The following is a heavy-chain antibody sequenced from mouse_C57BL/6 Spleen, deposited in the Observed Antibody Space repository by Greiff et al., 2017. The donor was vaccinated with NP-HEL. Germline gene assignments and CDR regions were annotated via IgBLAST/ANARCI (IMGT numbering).Heavy chain of an antibody. CDR3: ARLGGYDFYYFDY. V-gene: IGHV1-59*01. CDR1: GYTFTSYW. J-gene: IGHJ2*01. D-gene: IGHD2-2*01. Sequence: QVQLQQPGAELVRPGTSVKLSCKASGYTFTSYWMHWVKQRPGQGLEWIGVIDPSDSYTNYNQKFKGKATLTVDTSSSTAYMQLSSLTSEDSAVYYCARLGGYDFYYFDYWGQGTTLTVSS. CDR2: IDPSDSYT.